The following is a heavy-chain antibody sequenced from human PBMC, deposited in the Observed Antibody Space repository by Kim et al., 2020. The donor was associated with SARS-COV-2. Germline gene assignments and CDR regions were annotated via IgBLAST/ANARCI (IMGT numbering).Heavy chain of an antibody. CDR3: AMDLSGRGDY. CDR2: IDNDGSIT. J-gene: IGHJ4*02. CDR1: GFTFRDYW. Sequence: GGSLRLSCAASGFTFRDYWMHWVRQVPGKGLVWVSRIDNDGSITDYADSVRGRFTISRDNGENTLYLQMNTLRAEDTAVYYCAMDLSGRGDYWGQGIQVT. D-gene: IGHD3-10*01. V-gene: IGHV3-74*01.